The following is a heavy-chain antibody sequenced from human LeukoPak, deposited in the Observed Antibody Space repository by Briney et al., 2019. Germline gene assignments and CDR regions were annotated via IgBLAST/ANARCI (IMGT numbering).Heavy chain of an antibody. V-gene: IGHV1-69*05. CDR3: ARDMGSSGLNYYYYYYYMDV. CDR1: GGTFSSYA. CDR2: IIPIFGTA. Sequence: EASVKVSCKASGGTFSSYAISWVRQAPGQGLEWMGGIIPIFGTANYAQKFQGRVTITTDESTSTAYMELSSLRSEDTAVYYCARDMGSSGLNYYYYYYYMDVWGKGTTVTVSS. D-gene: IGHD3-22*01. J-gene: IGHJ6*03.